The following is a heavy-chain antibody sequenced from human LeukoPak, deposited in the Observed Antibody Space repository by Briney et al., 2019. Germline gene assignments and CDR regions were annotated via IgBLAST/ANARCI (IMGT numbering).Heavy chain of an antibody. CDR1: GGSISSNNW. J-gene: IGHJ4*02. D-gene: IGHD3-10*01. V-gene: IGHV4-4*02. Sequence: PSETLSLTCAVSGGSISSNNWWIWVRQSPEKGLEWIGEIYHDGSTNYNPSLKSRVTISMDKSKNQLSLKLNFVTAADTAVYYCARDRGGFTYSHDYWGQGTLVTVSS. CDR2: IYHDGST. CDR3: ARDRGGFTYSHDY.